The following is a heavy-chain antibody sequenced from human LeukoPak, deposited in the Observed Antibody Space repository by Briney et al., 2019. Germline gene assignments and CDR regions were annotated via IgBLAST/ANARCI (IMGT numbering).Heavy chain of an antibody. CDR2: INHSGST. CDR3: ARALGYCSSTSCYEGYYYYGMDV. J-gene: IGHJ6*02. D-gene: IGHD2-2*01. CDR1: GGSFSGYY. V-gene: IGHV4-34*01. Sequence: TSETLSLTCAVYGGSFSGYYWSWIRQPPGKGLEWIGEINHSGSTNYNPSLKSRVTISVDTSKNRFSLKLSSVTAADTAVYYCARALGYCSSTSCYEGYYYYGMDVWGQGTTVTVSS.